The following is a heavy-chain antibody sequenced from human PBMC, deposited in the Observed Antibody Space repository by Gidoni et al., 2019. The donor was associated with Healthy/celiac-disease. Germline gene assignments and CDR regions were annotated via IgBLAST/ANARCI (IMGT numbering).Heavy chain of an antibody. D-gene: IGHD3-10*01. CDR1: GFTFSDYY. J-gene: IGHJ4*02. Sequence: GQLVESGGGLVKPGGSLRLSCAASGFTFSDYYMSWIRQAPGKGLEWVSYISSSGSTIYYADSVKGRFTISRDNAKNPLYLQMNSLRAEDTAVYYCARKRTMVRGVIITSAFDYWGQGTLVTVSS. V-gene: IGHV3-11*01. CDR2: ISSSGSTI. CDR3: ARKRTMVRGVIITSAFDY.